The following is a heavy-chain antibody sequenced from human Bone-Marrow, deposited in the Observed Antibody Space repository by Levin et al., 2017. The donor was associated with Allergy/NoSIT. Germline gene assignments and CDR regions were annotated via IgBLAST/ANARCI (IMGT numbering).Heavy chain of an antibody. CDR2: IIPIFGTA. V-gene: IGHV1-69*06. CDR1: GGTFSSYA. J-gene: IGHJ6*02. Sequence: KISCKASGGTFSSYAISWVRQAPGQGLEWMGGIIPIFGTANYAQKFQGRVTITADKSTSTAYMELSSLRSEDTAVYYCAREKFWRSGYSDWVPGANYYGMDVWGQGTTVTVSS. D-gene: IGHD3-3*01. CDR3: AREKFWRSGYSDWVPGANYYGMDV.